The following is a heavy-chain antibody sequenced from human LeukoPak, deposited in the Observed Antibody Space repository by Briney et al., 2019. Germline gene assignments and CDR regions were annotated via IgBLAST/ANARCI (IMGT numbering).Heavy chain of an antibody. Sequence: GRSLRLSCAASGFTFSSYGMHWVRQAPGKGLVWVSRINSDGSSTSYADSVKGRFTISRDNAKNTLYLQMNSLRAEDTAVYYCARDRQTGTIDYWGQGTLVTVSS. V-gene: IGHV3-74*01. D-gene: IGHD1-1*01. CDR1: GFTFSSYG. CDR2: INSDGSST. J-gene: IGHJ4*02. CDR3: ARDRQTGTIDY.